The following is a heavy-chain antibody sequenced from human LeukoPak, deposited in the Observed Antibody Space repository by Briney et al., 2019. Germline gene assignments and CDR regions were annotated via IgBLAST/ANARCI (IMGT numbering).Heavy chain of an antibody. CDR2: ISSSNNYI. Sequence: GGSLRLSCAASGFTFSNYNMNWVRQAPGKGLEWVSSISSSNNYIYYADSVKGRFTISRDNAKNSLCLQMNSLRAEDTAVYYCARRSPNYYFDYWGQGTPVTVSS. V-gene: IGHV3-21*01. J-gene: IGHJ4*02. CDR1: GFTFSNYN. CDR3: ARRSPNYYFDY.